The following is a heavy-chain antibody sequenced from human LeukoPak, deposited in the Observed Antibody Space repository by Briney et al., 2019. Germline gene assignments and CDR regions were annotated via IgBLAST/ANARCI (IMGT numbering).Heavy chain of an antibody. J-gene: IGHJ1*01. V-gene: IGHV3-11*01. Sequence: PGGSLRLSCVVSGFTFSDYYMSWIRQAPGKGLEWVSYISSSGSTIYYADSVKGRFTISRDNAKNSLYLQMNSLRVEDTAVYYCARDKVRPDYYGSGSQGEYFQHWVQGTLVTVSS. D-gene: IGHD3-10*01. CDR2: ISSSGSTI. CDR1: GFTFSDYY. CDR3: ARDKVRPDYYGSGSQGEYFQH.